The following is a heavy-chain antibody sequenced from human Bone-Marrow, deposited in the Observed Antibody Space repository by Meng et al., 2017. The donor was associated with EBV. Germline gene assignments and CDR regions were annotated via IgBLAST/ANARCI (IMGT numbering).Heavy chain of an antibody. J-gene: IGHJ4*02. V-gene: IGHV1-18*01. Sequence: VQLVQSGGEVKKPGASVRVSCNTSGYTFSSFTLNWVRQVPGQGFEWVGWIHGYSANTHYAQKFHGRVNMSTDTSTDTSYMELKNLRPDDTAIYYCVRFSNYVLDHWGQGTLVTVSS. CDR2: IHGYSANT. CDR3: VRFSNYVLDH. CDR1: GYTFSSFT. D-gene: IGHD3-10*01.